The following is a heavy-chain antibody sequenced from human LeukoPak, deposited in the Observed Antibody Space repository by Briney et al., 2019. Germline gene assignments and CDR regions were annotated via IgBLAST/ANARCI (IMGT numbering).Heavy chain of an antibody. J-gene: IGHJ4*02. CDR1: GGSISSSSYY. V-gene: IGHV4-39*01. D-gene: IGHD3-9*01. CDR3: ASAYDILTGSRYYFDY. Sequence: PSETLSLTCSVSGGSISSSSYYWGWIRQPPGKGLEWIGSIYYSGSTYYNPSLKSRVTISVDTSKNQFSLKLSSVTAADTAVYYCASAYDILTGSRYYFDYWGQGTLLTVSS. CDR2: IYYSGST.